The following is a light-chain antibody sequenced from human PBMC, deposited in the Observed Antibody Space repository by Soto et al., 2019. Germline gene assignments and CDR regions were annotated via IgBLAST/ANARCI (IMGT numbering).Light chain of an antibody. Sequence: DIQMTQSPSSLSASVGDRLTITCRASQSISSYLNWYQQKPRKAPKLLIYAASSLQSGVPSRFSGSGSGTEFTLTISSLQPDDFATYYCQQYNSYSPITFGPGTKVDIK. CDR2: AAS. CDR3: QQYNSYSPIT. CDR1: QSISSY. J-gene: IGKJ3*01. V-gene: IGKV1-39*01.